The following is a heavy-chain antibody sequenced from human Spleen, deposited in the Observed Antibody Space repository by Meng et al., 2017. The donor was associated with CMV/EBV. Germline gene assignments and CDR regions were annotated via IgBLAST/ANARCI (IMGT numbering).Heavy chain of an antibody. V-gene: IGHV1-24*01. D-gene: IGHD5-12*01. CDR2: IDPENGVI. CDR1: AHTRTELS. Sequence: ASVKVSCKVSAHTRTELSMQWVRQAPGKGPEWMGGIDPENGVIVYAQKFQGRVTLTEDTSTHTAYIDLSSLTSDDKVVYYCAAVITERVDIVTSWRRAFDLWGQGTMVTVSS. J-gene: IGHJ3*01. CDR3: AAVITERVDIVTSWRRAFDL.